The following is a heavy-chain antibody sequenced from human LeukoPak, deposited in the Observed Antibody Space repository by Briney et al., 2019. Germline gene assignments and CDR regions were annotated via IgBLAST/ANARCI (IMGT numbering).Heavy chain of an antibody. CDR3: ARGGYGGGYGGRNSGVIDS. J-gene: IGHJ4*02. CDR1: GYTFTGYY. Sequence: ASVKVSCXASGYTFTGYYIHWVRQAPGQGLEWMAWINPNGGGTNYAQKFQGRVTMTRDTSISTAYMELNRLTSDDTDVYYCARGGYGGGYGGRNSGVIDSWGQGTLVTVSS. D-gene: IGHD4-23*01. CDR2: INPNGGGT. V-gene: IGHV1-2*02.